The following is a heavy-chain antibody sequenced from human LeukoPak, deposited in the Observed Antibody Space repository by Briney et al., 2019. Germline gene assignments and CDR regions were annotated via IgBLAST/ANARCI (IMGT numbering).Heavy chain of an antibody. CDR2: ICTSGDCT. V-gene: IGHV3-21*01. J-gene: IGHJ4*02. CDR1: GFSFTTYW. Sequence: GGSLRLSCAASGFSFTTYWMGWVRQAPGKGLEWVSAICTSGDCTYYGDSVKGRFTISRDNAKNSLYLQMNSLRAEDTAVYYCARDVGAAGYWGQGTLVTVSS. D-gene: IGHD2-15*01. CDR3: ARDVGAAGY.